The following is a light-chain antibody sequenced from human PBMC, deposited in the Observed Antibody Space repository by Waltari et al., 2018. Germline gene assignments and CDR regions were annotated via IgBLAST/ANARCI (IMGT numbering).Light chain of an antibody. Sequence: QSVLTQPPSASGTPGQRVTISCSGSSSNIGSNYVYWYQQLPGTAPKLLINRNNQRPSGVPDRCSGSKSGTSASLAISGLRSEDEADYYCAAWEDSLSGPVFGGGTKLTVL. V-gene: IGLV1-47*01. CDR3: AAWEDSLSGPV. J-gene: IGLJ3*02. CDR1: SSNIGSNY. CDR2: RNN.